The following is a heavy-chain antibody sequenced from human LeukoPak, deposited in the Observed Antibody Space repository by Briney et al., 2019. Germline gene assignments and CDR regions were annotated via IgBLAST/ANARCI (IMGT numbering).Heavy chain of an antibody. D-gene: IGHD6-13*01. CDR2: INWDGGSE. V-gene: IGHV3-20*04. J-gene: IGHJ4*02. CDR1: GFSFDDYG. Sequence: GGSLRLSCAASGFSFDDYGMSWVRQAPGKGVEGVSGINWDGGSEAYADSVKGRFTISRDSAKNSLYLQMNSLRTEDTAFYYCARDRLAATGLFDYWGQGTLVTVSS. CDR3: ARDRLAATGLFDY.